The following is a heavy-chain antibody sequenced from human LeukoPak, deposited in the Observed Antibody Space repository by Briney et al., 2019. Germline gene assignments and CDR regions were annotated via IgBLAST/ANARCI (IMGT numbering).Heavy chain of an antibody. D-gene: IGHD5-18*01. CDR1: GGSISSGDYY. J-gene: IGHJ4*02. Sequence: PSETLSLTCTVSGGSISSGDYYWSWIRQPPGKGLEWIGYIYYSGSTYYTPSLRGRVTISVDTSKNQFSLNLSSVTAADTAVYYGARGYSLDYWGQETLATVSS. CDR2: IYYSGST. CDR3: ARGYSLDY. V-gene: IGHV4-30-4*01.